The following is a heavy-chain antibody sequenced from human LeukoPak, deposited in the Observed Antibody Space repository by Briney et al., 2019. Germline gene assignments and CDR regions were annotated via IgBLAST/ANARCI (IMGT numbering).Heavy chain of an antibody. D-gene: IGHD3-10*01. Sequence: ASVKVSCKASGYSFTSHDIKWVRQATGQGLEWMGWMNPNSGRTGYAQQFQGRVTMTRDTSINTAYMELNSLTTEDTAVYYCAGGGSNYYYGLAVGGKGTT. CDR3: AGGGSNYYYGLAV. J-gene: IGHJ6*04. CDR2: MNPNSGRT. V-gene: IGHV1-8*01. CDR1: GYSFTSHD.